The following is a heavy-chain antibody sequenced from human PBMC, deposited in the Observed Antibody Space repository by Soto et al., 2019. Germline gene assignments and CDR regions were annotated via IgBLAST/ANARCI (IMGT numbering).Heavy chain of an antibody. Sequence: QEQLEQSGAEVKKPGASVKVSCKASGYTFTKYDFNWVRQATGQGLEWMGWVNPISGNTETAQNFQGRVSLTMNTSTSTAFMELSSLRSGDTAVYYCATSRINMIRGVFYYGLDVWGHRTTLTVSS. CDR3: ATSRINMIRGVFYYGLDV. CDR1: GYTFTKYD. V-gene: IGHV1-8*01. J-gene: IGHJ6*02. D-gene: IGHD3-10*01. CDR2: VNPISGNT.